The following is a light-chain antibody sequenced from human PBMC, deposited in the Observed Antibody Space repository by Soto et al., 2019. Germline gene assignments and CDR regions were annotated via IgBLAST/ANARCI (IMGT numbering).Light chain of an antibody. CDR2: NVN. V-gene: IGLV2-14*03. J-gene: IGLJ2*01. CDR1: SSDVGGYDY. Sequence: QSALTQVASVSGSPGQSITISCTGTSSDVGGYDYVSWYQQHPGKAPKLMIYNVNYRRSGFSDRFSGSKSGDTASLSISGLQAEDEANYYSKSDTNADPVVYGGGTRRTVL. CDR3: KSDTNADPVV.